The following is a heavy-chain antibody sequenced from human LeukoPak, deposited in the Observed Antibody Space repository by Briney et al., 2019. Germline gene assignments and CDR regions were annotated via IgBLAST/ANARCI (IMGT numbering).Heavy chain of an antibody. CDR1: GGSFSGYY. Sequence: SETLSLTCAVYGGSFSGYYWSWIRQPPGKGLEWIGEINHSGSTNYNPSLKSRVTISVDTSKNQFSLKLSSVTAADTAVYYCARALGGSGGDDAFDIWGQGTMVTVSS. J-gene: IGHJ3*02. CDR3: ARALGGSGGDDAFDI. CDR2: INHSGST. D-gene: IGHD2-15*01. V-gene: IGHV4-34*01.